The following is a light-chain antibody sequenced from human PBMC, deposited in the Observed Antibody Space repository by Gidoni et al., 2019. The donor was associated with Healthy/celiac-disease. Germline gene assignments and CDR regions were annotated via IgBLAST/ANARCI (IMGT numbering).Light chain of an antibody. Sequence: DSQMTQSPSSLSASVGDRVTITCRASQSISSYLKWYQQKPGKAPKLMIYAASSLQSGGPSRCSGSGAGTDFTLTISSLQPEDFATYYCQQSYSTPWTFGQGTKVEIK. CDR1: QSISSY. V-gene: IGKV1-39*01. CDR2: AAS. J-gene: IGKJ1*01. CDR3: QQSYSTPWT.